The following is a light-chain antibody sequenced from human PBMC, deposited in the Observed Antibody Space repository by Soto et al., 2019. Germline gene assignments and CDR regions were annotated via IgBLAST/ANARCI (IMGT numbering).Light chain of an antibody. CDR2: EAS. Sequence: DIPMTPSPSTLSASVGDTVPITCRASQSINKWLAWYQQKPGKAPTLLLYEASILQNGVPSRFSGTSSGTEFSLTINSLRPDDFATYDWQQYNDYSASTVGQGTKVEIK. CDR1: QSINKW. CDR3: QQYNDYSAST. J-gene: IGKJ1*01. V-gene: IGKV1-5*03.